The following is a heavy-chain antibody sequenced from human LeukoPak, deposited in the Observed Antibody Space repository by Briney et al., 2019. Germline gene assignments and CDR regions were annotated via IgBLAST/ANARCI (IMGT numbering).Heavy chain of an antibody. D-gene: IGHD2-21*02. Sequence: GGSLRLSCVASGLTLSNYDTTWARQAPGKGLEYVSSIGSGGYRFYGGSVKGRFSISRDNAKNSLYLQMNSLTAEDTAVYYCARDRSKVTAYDDALDIWGQGTMVIVSS. V-gene: IGHV3-69-1*02. CDR3: ARDRSKVTAYDDALDI. J-gene: IGHJ3*02. CDR2: IGSGGYR. CDR1: GLTLSNYD.